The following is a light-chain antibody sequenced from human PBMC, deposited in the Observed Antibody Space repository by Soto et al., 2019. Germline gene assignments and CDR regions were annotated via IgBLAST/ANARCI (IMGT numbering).Light chain of an antibody. J-gene: IGLJ2*01. V-gene: IGLV2-14*01. CDR1: SSNIGGNS. CDR3: SSFTGSSTWV. CDR2: EVN. Sequence: QSVMTQPPSVSAAPGQKVTISCSGSSSNIGGNSVSWYQQLPGTAPKLMIYEVNKRPSGVSNRFSGSKSGNTASLTISGLQHEDEADYYCSSFTGSSTWVFGGGTKLTVL.